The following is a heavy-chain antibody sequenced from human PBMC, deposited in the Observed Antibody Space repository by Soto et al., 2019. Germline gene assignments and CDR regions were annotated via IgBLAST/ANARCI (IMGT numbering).Heavy chain of an antibody. CDR3: ADSGYDHGDY. J-gene: IGHJ4*02. Sequence: SETLSLTCTVSGGSISSSSYYWGWIRQPPGKGLEWIGSIYYSGSTYYNPSLKSRVTISVDTSKNQFSLKLSSVTAADTAVYYCADSGYDHGDYWGQGTLVAVSS. V-gene: IGHV4-39*01. D-gene: IGHD5-12*01. CDR1: GGSISSSSYY. CDR2: IYYSGST.